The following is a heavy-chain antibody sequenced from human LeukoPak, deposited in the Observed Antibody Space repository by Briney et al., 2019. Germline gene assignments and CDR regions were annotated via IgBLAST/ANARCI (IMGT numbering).Heavy chain of an antibody. J-gene: IGHJ4*02. D-gene: IGHD3-22*01. CDR2: IGTSGSIV. V-gene: IGHV3-48*03. CDR1: GFIFSRYE. Sequence: QSGGSLRLSCVASGFIFSRYEMNWVRQAPGKGLEWVSYIGTSGSIVHYADSVKGRFSISRDNARNSLYRQMNSLRDEATAVYYCARRRYYDTSGYLFDYWGQRTLVTVSP. CDR3: ARRRYYDTSGYLFDY.